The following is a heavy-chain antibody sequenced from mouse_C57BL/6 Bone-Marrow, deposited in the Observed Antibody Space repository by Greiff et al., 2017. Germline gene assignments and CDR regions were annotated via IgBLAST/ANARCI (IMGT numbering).Heavy chain of an antibody. D-gene: IGHD2-4*01. V-gene: IGHV1-19*01. CDR1: GYTFTDYY. Sequence: VQLQQSGPVLVKPGASVKMSCKASGYTFTDYYMNWVKQSHGKSLEWIGVINPYNGGTSYNQKFKGKATLTVDKSSSTAYMELNSLTSEDSAVYYCAREVPLYYDYDGDDWGQGTTLTVSS. CDR3: AREVPLYYDYDGDD. CDR2: INPYNGGT. J-gene: IGHJ2*01.